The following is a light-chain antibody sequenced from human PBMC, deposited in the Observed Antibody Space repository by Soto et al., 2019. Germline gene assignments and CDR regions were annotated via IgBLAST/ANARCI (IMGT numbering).Light chain of an antibody. CDR1: SSDVGGYNY. Sequence: QSVLTQPASVSGSPGQSITISCTGTSSDVGGYNYVSWYQHHPGKAPKLMIYEVSNRPSGVSNRFSGSKSGNTASLTISGLQAEDESDYYCGSYTSSSSLYVFGTGTKLTVL. V-gene: IGLV2-14*01. CDR2: EVS. J-gene: IGLJ1*01. CDR3: GSYTSSSSLYV.